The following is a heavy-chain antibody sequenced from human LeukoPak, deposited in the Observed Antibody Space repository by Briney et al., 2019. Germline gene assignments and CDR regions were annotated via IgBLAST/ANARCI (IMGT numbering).Heavy chain of an antibody. Sequence: ASVKVACKVSGYTLTELSMHWVRQAPGKGLEWMGGFDPEDGETIYAQKLQGRVTMTEDTSTDTAYMELSSLRSEDTAMYYCATAVTTAGSFDYWGQGTLVTVSS. V-gene: IGHV1-24*01. CDR1: GYTLTELS. CDR3: ATAVTTAGSFDY. CDR2: FDPEDGET. J-gene: IGHJ4*02. D-gene: IGHD4-11*01.